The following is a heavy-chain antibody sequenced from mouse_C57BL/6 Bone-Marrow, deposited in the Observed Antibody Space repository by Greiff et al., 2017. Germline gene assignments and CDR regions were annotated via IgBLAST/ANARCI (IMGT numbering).Heavy chain of an antibody. Sequence: DVMLVESGGDLVKPGGSLKLSCAASGFTFSSYGMSWVRQTPDTRLEWVATISSGGSYTYSPDSVKGRFTISRDNAKNTLYRQMSSLKSEDTAMYYCARPKGFAYWGQGTLVTVSA. CDR3: ARPKGFAY. CDR1: GFTFSSYG. CDR2: ISSGGSYT. V-gene: IGHV5-6*02. J-gene: IGHJ3*01.